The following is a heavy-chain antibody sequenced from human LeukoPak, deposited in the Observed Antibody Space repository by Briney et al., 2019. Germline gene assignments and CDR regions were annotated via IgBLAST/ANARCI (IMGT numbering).Heavy chain of an antibody. Sequence: ASVKVSCKASGYTFTGYFLHWVRPAPGQGLEWMGRINPNRGGTHYAQMPQGRVTLTRDTFISTAYMEPSRSSCRDTGLSYRSTCDLRYCDRMVVWGKRTTVTVSS. J-gene: IGHJ6*04. D-gene: IGHD3-9*01. CDR1: GYTFTGYF. CDR2: INPNRGGT. V-gene: IGHV1-2*05. CDR3: STCDLRYCDRMVV.